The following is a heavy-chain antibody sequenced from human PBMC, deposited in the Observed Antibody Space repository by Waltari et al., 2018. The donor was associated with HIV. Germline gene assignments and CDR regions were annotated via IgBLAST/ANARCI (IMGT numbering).Heavy chain of an antibody. Sequence: QLQLQDSGPGLVRPSGTLSLTCTVSGGAISSNSYYLAWIRQPPGKGLEWIGTIYYSGSAYYNPSLKRRVTRSVETSKNQFSRKLRSVTDADTAVYYCARATQYSSSWTALLRRWFDPWGRGTLVTVSS. CDR2: IYYSGSA. V-gene: IGHV4-39*07. CDR3: ARATQYSSSWTALLRRWFDP. J-gene: IGHJ5*02. D-gene: IGHD6-13*01. CDR1: GGAISSNSYY.